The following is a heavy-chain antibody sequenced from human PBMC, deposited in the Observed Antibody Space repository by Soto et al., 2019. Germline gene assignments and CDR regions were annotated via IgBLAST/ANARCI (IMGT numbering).Heavy chain of an antibody. CDR2: VHPGDSDT. J-gene: IGHJ6*02. CDR1: GYSFTTYW. D-gene: IGHD3-10*01. CDR3: ARQLPESMVRGLTDHPYYYGMDV. Sequence: PGESLKISCKGSGYSFTTYWIGWVRQMPGKGLEWMGIVHPGDSDTRYSPSFQGQVTISADKSISTAYLRWSSLKASDTAMYYCARQLPESMVRGLTDHPYYYGMDVWGQGTTVTVSS. V-gene: IGHV5-51*01.